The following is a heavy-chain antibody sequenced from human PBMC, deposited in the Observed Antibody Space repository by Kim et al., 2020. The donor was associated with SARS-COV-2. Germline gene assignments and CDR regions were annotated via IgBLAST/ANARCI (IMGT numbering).Heavy chain of an antibody. CDR2: INWNGGST. V-gene: IGHV3-20*01. J-gene: IGHJ3*02. D-gene: IGHD4-17*01. CDR3: ARKDYGDFGGGGAFDI. Sequence: GGSLRLSCAASGFTFDDYGMSWVRQAPGKGLEWVSGINWNGGSTGYADSVKGRFTISRDNAKNSLYLQMNSLRAEDTALYHCARKDYGDFGGGGAFDIWGQGTMVTVSS. CDR1: GFTFDDYG.